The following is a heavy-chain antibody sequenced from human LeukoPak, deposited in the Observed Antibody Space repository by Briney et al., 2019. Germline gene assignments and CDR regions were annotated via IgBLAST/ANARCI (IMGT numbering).Heavy chain of an antibody. Sequence: GGSLRLSCAASGFTFSSYSMNWVRQAPGKGLEWVSSISSSSSYIYYADSVKGRFTISRDNSKNTVYLQMNSLRAEDTAIYYCARAGVLRYLGDWGQGTLVTVSS. J-gene: IGHJ4*02. D-gene: IGHD3-9*01. CDR1: GFTFSSYS. CDR2: ISSSSSYI. V-gene: IGHV3-21*01. CDR3: ARAGVLRYLGD.